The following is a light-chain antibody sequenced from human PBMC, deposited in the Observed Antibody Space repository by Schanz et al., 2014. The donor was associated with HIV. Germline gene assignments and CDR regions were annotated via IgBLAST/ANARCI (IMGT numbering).Light chain of an antibody. V-gene: IGLV2-8*01. J-gene: IGLJ3*02. Sequence: QSALTQPPSASGSPGQSVTISCTGTNSDVGAYNYVSWYQQHPGKEPKLIIYEVSKRPSGVPDRFSGSKSGNTASLTVSGLQAEDEADYSCSSFADSDNNWVFGGGTKLTVL. CDR3: SSFADSDNNWV. CDR2: EVS. CDR1: NSDVGAYNY.